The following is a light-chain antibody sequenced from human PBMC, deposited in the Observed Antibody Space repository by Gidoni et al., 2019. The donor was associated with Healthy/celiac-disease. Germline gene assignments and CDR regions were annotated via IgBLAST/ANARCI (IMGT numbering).Light chain of an antibody. CDR1: QSVSSSY. J-gene: IGKJ3*01. V-gene: IGKV3-20*01. CDR3: QQYGSSRFT. CDR2: GAS. Sequence: VLTQSPGTLSLSPGERATLSCRASQSVSSSYLAWYQQKPGQAPRLLIYGASSRATGIPDRFSGSGSGTDFTLTISRLEPEDFAVYYCQQYGSSRFTFXPXTKVDIK.